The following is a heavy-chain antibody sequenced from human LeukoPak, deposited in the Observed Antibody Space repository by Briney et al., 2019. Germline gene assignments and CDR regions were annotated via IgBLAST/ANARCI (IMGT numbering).Heavy chain of an antibody. CDR3: ARNVGPRVYYDSSVYYTPGAFDI. Sequence: ASVKVSCKASGYTFTSYGISWVRQAPGQGLEWMGWISAYNGNTNYAQKLQGRVTMTTDTSTSTAYMEPRSLRSDDTAVYYCARNVGPRVYYDSSVYYTPGAFDIWAQGTMVTVSS. J-gene: IGHJ3*02. CDR2: ISAYNGNT. V-gene: IGHV1-18*01. D-gene: IGHD3-22*01. CDR1: GYTFTSYG.